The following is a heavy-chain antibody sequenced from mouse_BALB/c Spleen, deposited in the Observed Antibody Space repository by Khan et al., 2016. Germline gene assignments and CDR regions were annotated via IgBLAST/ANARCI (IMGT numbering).Heavy chain of an antibody. Sequence: EVQLQESGAELVRSGASVKLSCTASVFNIKDYYMHWVKQRPEQGLEWIGWIDPENGDTEYAPKFQGKATMTADTSSNAAYLQFSSLTSEDSAVYYRNAINYGSDVYFDYWGQGTTLTVAS. V-gene: IGHV14-4*02. CDR3: NAINYGSDVYFDY. J-gene: IGHJ2*01. D-gene: IGHD1-1*01. CDR2: IDPENGDT. CDR1: VFNIKDYY.